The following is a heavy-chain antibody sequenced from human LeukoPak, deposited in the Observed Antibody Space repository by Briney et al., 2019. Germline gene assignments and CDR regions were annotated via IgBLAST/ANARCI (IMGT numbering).Heavy chain of an antibody. CDR1: GFTFSSYA. D-gene: IGHD2-21*01. CDR3: ALIGVVIPPDTYDV. J-gene: IGHJ3*01. Sequence: PGGSLRLSCAASGFTFSSYAMSWVRQAPGKGLEWLALIRYDGSDSYYADSVKGRFTISRDNSKKTLYLQMDSLRTEDTAFYYCALIGVVIPPDTYDVWGQGTLVTVS. V-gene: IGHV3-30*02. CDR2: IRYDGSDS.